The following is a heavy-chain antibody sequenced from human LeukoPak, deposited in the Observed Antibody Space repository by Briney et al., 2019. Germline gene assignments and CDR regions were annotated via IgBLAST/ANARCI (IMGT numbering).Heavy chain of an antibody. CDR3: ARGQGSSPNWFDP. V-gene: IGHV4-34*01. J-gene: IGHJ5*02. CDR1: GGSFSGYY. Sequence: SETLSLTCAVYGGSFSGYYWSWIRQPPGKGLEWIGEINHSGSTNYNPSLKSRVTISVDTSKNQFSLKLSSVTAADTAVYYCARGQGSSPNWFDPWGQGTLVTVSS. CDR2: INHSGST. D-gene: IGHD6-13*01.